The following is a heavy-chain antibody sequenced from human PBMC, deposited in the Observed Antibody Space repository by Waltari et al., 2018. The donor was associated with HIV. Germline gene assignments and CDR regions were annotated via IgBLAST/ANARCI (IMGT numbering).Heavy chain of an antibody. D-gene: IGHD3-22*01. Sequence: EVKLVESGGGLVQPGGSLRLSCVASGFTFNSYWMSWVSQAPGKGLEWVANIKQDESDQYYIGSVKGRFTISRDNAKDSVFLQMTNLTVDDTAVYYCARESPDIIYYDRSGYSGNAFDIWGLGIMVTVSS. V-gene: IGHV3-7*01. J-gene: IGHJ3*02. CDR1: GFTFNSYW. CDR2: IKQDESDQ. CDR3: ARESPDIIYYDRSGYSGNAFDI.